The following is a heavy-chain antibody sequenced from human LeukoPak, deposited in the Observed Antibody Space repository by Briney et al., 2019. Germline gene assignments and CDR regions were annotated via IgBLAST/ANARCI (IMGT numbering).Heavy chain of an antibody. Sequence: SGGSLRLSCAASGFTFSSYGMPWVRQAPGKGLEWVAVISYDGSNKYYADSVKGRFTISRDNSKNTLYLQMNSLRAEDTAVYYCAKDPGYQLLDLDYWGQGTLVTVSS. CDR1: GFTFSSYG. D-gene: IGHD2-2*01. J-gene: IGHJ4*02. CDR2: ISYDGSNK. V-gene: IGHV3-30*18. CDR3: AKDPGYQLLDLDY.